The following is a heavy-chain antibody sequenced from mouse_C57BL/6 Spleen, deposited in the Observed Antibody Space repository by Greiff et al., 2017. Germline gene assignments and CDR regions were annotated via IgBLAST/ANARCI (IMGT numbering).Heavy chain of an antibody. Sequence: QVQLKQPGAELVKPGASVKMSCKASGYTFTSYWITWVKQRPGQGLEWIGDIYPGSGSTNYNEKFKSKATLTVDTSSSTAYMQLSSLTSEDSAVYYCARWGDYDYYAMDYWGQGTSVTVSS. CDR1: GYTFTSYW. CDR3: ARWGDYDYYAMDY. CDR2: IYPGSGST. J-gene: IGHJ4*01. D-gene: IGHD2-4*01. V-gene: IGHV1-55*01.